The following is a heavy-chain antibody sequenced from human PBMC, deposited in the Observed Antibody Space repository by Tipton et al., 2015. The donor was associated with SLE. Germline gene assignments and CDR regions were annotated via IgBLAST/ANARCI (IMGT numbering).Heavy chain of an antibody. CDR2: VYYSGSI. D-gene: IGHD3-22*01. CDR3: ARGAQYYDSSGFFDN. V-gene: IGHV4-59*11. CDR1: GGSISSHY. J-gene: IGHJ4*02. Sequence: TLSLTCTVSGGSISSHYWNWIRQPPGKRPEWIGNVYYSGSINYNPSLKSRVTISVDTSKNQFSLKLSSVTAADTAVYYCARGAQYYDSSGFFDNWGQGTLVSVSS.